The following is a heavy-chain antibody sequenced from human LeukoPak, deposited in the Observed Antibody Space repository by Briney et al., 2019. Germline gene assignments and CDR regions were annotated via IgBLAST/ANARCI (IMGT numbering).Heavy chain of an antibody. CDR3: ARGSYSSGWYVDY. CDR1: GFTFSSYW. Sequence: PGGSLRLSCAASGFTFSSYWMSWVRQAPGKGLEWVANIKQDGSEKYYVDSVKGRFTISRDNAKNSLYLQMNSLRAEDTAVYYCARGSYSSGWYVDYWGQGTLVTVSS. J-gene: IGHJ4*02. CDR2: IKQDGSEK. V-gene: IGHV3-7*03. D-gene: IGHD6-19*01.